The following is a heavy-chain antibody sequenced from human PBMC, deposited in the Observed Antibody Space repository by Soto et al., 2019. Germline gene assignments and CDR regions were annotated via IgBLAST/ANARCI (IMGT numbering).Heavy chain of an antibody. V-gene: IGHV4-34*01. D-gene: IGHD2-15*01. J-gene: IGHJ4*02. Sequence: PAETLSLTCAVYGGSFSGYYWSWIRQPPGKGLEWIGEINHSGSTNYNPSLKSRVTISVDTSKNQFSLKLSSVTAADTAVYYCARVVVAAADYWGQGTLVTVSS. CDR1: GGSFSGYY. CDR2: INHSGST. CDR3: ARVVVAAADY.